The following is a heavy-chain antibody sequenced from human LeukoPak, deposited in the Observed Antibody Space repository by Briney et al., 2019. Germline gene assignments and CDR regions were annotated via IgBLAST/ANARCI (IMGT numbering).Heavy chain of an antibody. V-gene: IGHV1-8*01. CDR3: ARGSVTMVRGVIMRGNWFDP. Sequence: GASVKVSCQASGDTFTSHDFNWVRQATGQGLEWMGWMNPHSGNTGYAQKFLGRVTMTRNTSISTAYMELSSLRTEDTAVYFCARGSVTMVRGVIMRGNWFDPWGQGTLVTVSS. J-gene: IGHJ5*02. D-gene: IGHD3-10*01. CDR1: GDTFTSHD. CDR2: MNPHSGNT.